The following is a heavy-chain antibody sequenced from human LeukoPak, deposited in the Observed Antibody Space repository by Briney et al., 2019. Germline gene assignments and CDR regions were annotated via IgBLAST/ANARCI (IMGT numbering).Heavy chain of an antibody. J-gene: IGHJ6*03. CDR2: VIPMLRSS. V-gene: IGHV1-69*16. CDR1: GGTFGGYT. D-gene: IGHD6-25*01. Sequence: SVTVSCKASGGTFGGYTISWVRQAPGQGLEWMGGVIPMLRSSNYAQRFQGRLTITTDESTTTVHMELRSLGSEDTAVYFCARELSAAAPYYMDVWGKGTTVAVSS. CDR3: ARELSAAAPYYMDV.